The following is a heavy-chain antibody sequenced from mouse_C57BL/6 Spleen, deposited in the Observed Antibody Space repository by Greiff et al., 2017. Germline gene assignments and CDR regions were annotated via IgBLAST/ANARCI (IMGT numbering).Heavy chain of an antibody. CDR3: ARTDYDWYFDV. CDR2: IYPGDGDT. J-gene: IGHJ1*03. CDR1: GYAFSSSW. V-gene: IGHV1-82*01. Sequence: QVQLKQSGPELVKPGASVKISCKASGYAFSSSWMNWVKQRPGQGLEWIGRIYPGDGDTNYNGKFKGKATLTADKSSSTAYMQLSSLTSEDSAVYFCARTDYDWYFDVWGTGTTVTVSS. D-gene: IGHD2-4*01.